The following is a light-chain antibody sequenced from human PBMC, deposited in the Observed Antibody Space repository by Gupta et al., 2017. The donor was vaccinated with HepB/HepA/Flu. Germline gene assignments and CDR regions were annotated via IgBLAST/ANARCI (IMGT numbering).Light chain of an antibody. CDR1: SSHIGNNY. CDR3: GTCDSSRSDGV. CDR2: ENN. J-gene: IGLJ2*01. Sequence: QSVLPQPPSVSAAPGQNIPLSCSGSSSHIGNNYVSWYQQLPGTAPKLLIYENNKRPSGIPDRFSGSKSGTSATLAITGLQTGDEADYYCGTCDSSRSDGVFGGGTKLTVL. V-gene: IGLV1-51*02.